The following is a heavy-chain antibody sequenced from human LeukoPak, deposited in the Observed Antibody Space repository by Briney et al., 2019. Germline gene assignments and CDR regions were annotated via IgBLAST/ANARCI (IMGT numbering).Heavy chain of an antibody. Sequence: GASVKVSCKASGYTFTSYAMHWVRQAPGQRLEWMGWINAGNGNTKYSQKFQGRVTITRDTSASTAYMELSSLRSEDTAVYYCARDFDGQWPYLPIDYWGQGTLVTVSS. V-gene: IGHV1-3*01. D-gene: IGHD3-9*01. CDR2: INAGNGNT. J-gene: IGHJ4*02. CDR1: GYTFTSYA. CDR3: ARDFDGQWPYLPIDY.